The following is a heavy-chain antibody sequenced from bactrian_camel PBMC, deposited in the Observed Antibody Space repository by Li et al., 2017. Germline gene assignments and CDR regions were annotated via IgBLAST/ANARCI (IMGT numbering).Heavy chain of an antibody. D-gene: IGHD3*01. J-gene: IGHJ4*01. Sequence: QLVESGGGLVQPGGSLRLSCAASGFTLSSYRTYWVRQAPGKGLEWVSIINRGGTTYYADSMKGRFTISRDNATNTVYLQMNSLKPEDTAVYYCVSLVGRPLAHQGTQVTVS. CDR1: GFTLSSYR. V-gene: IGHV3S25*01. CDR2: IINRGGTT.